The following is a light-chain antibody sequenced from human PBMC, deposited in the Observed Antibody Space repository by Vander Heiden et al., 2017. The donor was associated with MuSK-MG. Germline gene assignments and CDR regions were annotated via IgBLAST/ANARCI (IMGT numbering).Light chain of an antibody. CDR1: QSVSSSY. Sequence: EIVLTQSPGTLSLSPGERATLSCRASQSVSSSYLAWYQQKPGQAPRLLIYGASSRATGIPDRFSGSGSGTDFTLTISRLEPEDFAVYYCQQYCRSRRTFGQWTKVEIK. CDR2: GAS. V-gene: IGKV3-20*01. CDR3: QQYCRSRRT. J-gene: IGKJ1*01.